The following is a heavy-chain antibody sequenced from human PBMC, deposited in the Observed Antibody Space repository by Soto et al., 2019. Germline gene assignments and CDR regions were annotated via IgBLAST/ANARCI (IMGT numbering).Heavy chain of an antibody. J-gene: IGHJ3*01. Sequence: SETLSLTCAVSGFFISSGNYWGWIRKPPGKGLEWIGSIFHGGNTYYNPSLKSRVTISVDMSRNQFSLKLNSVTAADTAVYYCARARWYDAFDVWGQGTVVTVSS. V-gene: IGHV4-38-2*01. D-gene: IGHD2-15*01. CDR2: IFHGGNT. CDR1: GFFISSGNY. CDR3: ARARWYDAFDV.